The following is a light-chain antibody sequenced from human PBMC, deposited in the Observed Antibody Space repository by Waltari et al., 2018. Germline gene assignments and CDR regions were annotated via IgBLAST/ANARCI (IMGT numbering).Light chain of an antibody. Sequence: EIVLTQSPATLSLSPGERATLSCRASQTIRNYLAWYQQKPGQAPRLLIYHASNRATGIPARFNGSGSGTDFTLTISSLEPEDFAVYYYQQRTDWPLTFGGGTTVEIK. CDR1: QTIRNY. V-gene: IGKV3-11*01. J-gene: IGKJ4*01. CDR3: QQRTDWPLT. CDR2: HAS.